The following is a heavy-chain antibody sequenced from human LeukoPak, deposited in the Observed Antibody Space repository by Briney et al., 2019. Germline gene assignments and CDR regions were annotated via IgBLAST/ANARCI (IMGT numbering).Heavy chain of an antibody. D-gene: IGHD3-16*01. V-gene: IGHV3-9*01. CDR3: AKATHYDYVWGSYPDY. J-gene: IGHJ4*02. Sequence: GGSLRLSCAASGFTFDDYAMHWVRQAPGKGLEWVSGISWNSGRIDYADSVKGRFTISRDNTNNSLYLQMKSLRAEDTALYYCAKATHYDYVWGSYPDYWGQETLVTVSS. CDR2: ISWNSGRI. CDR1: GFTFDDYA.